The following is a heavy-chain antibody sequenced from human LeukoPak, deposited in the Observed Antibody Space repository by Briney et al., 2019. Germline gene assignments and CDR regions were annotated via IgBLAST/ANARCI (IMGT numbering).Heavy chain of an antibody. J-gene: IGHJ4*02. CDR1: GGPISSYY. Sequence: SETLSLTCTVSGGPISSYYWSWLRQPPGKGLEWIGYIYYSGSTNYNPSLKSRVTISVDTSKNQFSLKLSSVTAADTAVYYCATGYGDFRVEGRYFYSWGQGTLVTVSS. V-gene: IGHV4-59*01. D-gene: IGHD4-17*01. CDR3: ATGYGDFRVEGRYFYS. CDR2: IYYSGST.